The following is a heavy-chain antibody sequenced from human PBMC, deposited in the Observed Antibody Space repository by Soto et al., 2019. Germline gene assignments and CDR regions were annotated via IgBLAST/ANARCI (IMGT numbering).Heavy chain of an antibody. J-gene: IGHJ6*02. CDR3: VFDFWLVPTV. V-gene: IGHV3-48*01. D-gene: IGHD3-3*01. CDR2: IHSSGSWD. CDR1: GFTVSTHS. Sequence: EVQLVESGGGLVQPGGALKLSCAASGFTVSTHSMDWVRQALGRGLELVSYIHSSGSWDVYADSVKGRFTVSRANARNSLYLQIRRLSAEDTSVYYCVFDFWLVPTVWGQGTTVTVSS.